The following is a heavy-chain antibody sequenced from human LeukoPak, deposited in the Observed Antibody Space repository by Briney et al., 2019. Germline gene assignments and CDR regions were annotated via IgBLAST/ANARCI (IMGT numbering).Heavy chain of an antibody. J-gene: IGHJ5*02. CDR1: GGSISSYY. D-gene: IGHD3-16*02. CDR3: ARASSYDYVWGSYRSTDNWFDP. Sequence: PSETLSLTCTVSGGSISSYYWRWIRQPPGKGLEWIGYIYYSGSTNYNPSLKSRVTISVDTSKNQFSLKLSSVTAADTAVYYCARASSYDYVWGSYRSTDNWFDPWGQGTLVTVSS. V-gene: IGHV4-59*01. CDR2: IYYSGST.